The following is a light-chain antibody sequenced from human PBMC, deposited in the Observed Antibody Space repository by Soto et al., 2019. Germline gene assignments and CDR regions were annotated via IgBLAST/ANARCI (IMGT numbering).Light chain of an antibody. CDR2: EVS. CDR1: SSDVGGYNY. CDR3: SSYTSSSTLYV. Sequence: QSALTQPASVSGSPGQSITISCTGTSSDVGGYNYVSWYQQHPGKAPKLMIYEVSNRPSGVSNRFAGSKSGNTASLTISGLQAEDEADYYFSSYTSSSTLYVFGTGTKV. V-gene: IGLV2-14*01. J-gene: IGLJ1*01.